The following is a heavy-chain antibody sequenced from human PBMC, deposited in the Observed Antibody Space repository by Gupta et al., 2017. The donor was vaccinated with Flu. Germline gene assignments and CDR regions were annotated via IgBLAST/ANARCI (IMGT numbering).Heavy chain of an antibody. J-gene: IGHJ6*03. D-gene: IGHD5-24*01. Sequence: QVQLVPSGAVVQTPGSSVQVSCKASVHTFSDQAVSWVRQAPGQGLEWMGVIIPSFGIADYEQKFQGRVTITADQSTSTAYLELSSLRSEDTAVYYCARKYGDSGELGYIYYYMDVWGSGTTGTVSS. V-gene: IGHV1-69*17. CDR1: VHTFSDQA. CDR2: IIPSFGIA. CDR3: ARKYGDSGELGYIYYYMDV.